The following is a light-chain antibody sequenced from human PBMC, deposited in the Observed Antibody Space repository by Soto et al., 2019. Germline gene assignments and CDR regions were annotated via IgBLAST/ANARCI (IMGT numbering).Light chain of an antibody. CDR2: DVN. CDR3: SSYGGRDNLI. CDR1: SSDVGGYNY. J-gene: IGLJ2*01. Sequence: QSALTQPPSASGSPGQSVTISCTGTSSDVGGYNYVYWYQHHPGKAPKLMIYDVNKRPSGVPDRFSGSKSGSTASLTVSGLQAEDEADYYCSSYGGRDNLIFGGGTKLTVL. V-gene: IGLV2-8*01.